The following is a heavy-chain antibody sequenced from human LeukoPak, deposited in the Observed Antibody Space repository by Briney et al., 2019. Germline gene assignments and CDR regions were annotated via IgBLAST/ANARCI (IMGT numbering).Heavy chain of an antibody. CDR1: GFTFSSYW. CDR3: ARVAFGYDXXYYFDY. Sequence: GGSLRLSCAASGFTFSSYWMHWVRQAPGKGLVWVSRINSDGSSTSYADSVKGRFTISRDNAKNTLYLQMNSLRAEDTAVYYCARVAFGYDXXYYFDYWGXGTLXTVS. V-gene: IGHV3-74*01. CDR2: INSDGSST. J-gene: IGHJ4*01. D-gene: IGHD5-12*01.